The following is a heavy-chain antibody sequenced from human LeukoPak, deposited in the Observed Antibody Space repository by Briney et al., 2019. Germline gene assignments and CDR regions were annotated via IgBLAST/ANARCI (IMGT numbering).Heavy chain of an antibody. V-gene: IGHV4-34*01. J-gene: IGHJ6*02. CDR1: GGSFSGYY. CDR3: ARSLRGYGMDV. Sequence: SETLSLTCSVYGGSFSGYYWSWLRQPPGKGLEWIGEINHSGSTNYNPSLKSRVTISVDTSKNQFSLKLSSVTAADTAVYYCARSLRGYGMDVWGQGTTVTVSS. CDR2: INHSGST. D-gene: IGHD3-10*01.